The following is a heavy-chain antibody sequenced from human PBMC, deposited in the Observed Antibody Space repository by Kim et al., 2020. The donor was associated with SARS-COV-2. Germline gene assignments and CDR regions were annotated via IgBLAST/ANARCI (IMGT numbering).Heavy chain of an antibody. J-gene: IGHJ4*02. Sequence: SETLSLTCTVSGGSIKNIEWWSWVHQPPGKGLEWIGEINQSGYTNYNPSLKSRVTISIDKSNNQFSVRLDSVTAADTAMYFCASQSDYRNDYWGLGTLV. CDR3: ASQSDYRNDY. V-gene: IGHV4-4*02. CDR1: GGSIKNIEW. D-gene: IGHD4-17*01. CDR2: INQSGYT.